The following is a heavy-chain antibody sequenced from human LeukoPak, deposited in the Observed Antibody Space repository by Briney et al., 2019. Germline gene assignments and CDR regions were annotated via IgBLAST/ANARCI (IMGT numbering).Heavy chain of an antibody. Sequence: ASVKVSCKPSGYTFTSYGISWVRQAPRQGLEWMGWISAYNDNTNYAQKLQGRVTMTTDTSTSTAYMELRSLRSDDTALYYCAREVAGNWFDPWGQGTLVTVSS. V-gene: IGHV1-18*01. CDR1: GYTFTSYG. CDR2: ISAYNDNT. CDR3: AREVAGNWFDP. D-gene: IGHD6-19*01. J-gene: IGHJ5*02.